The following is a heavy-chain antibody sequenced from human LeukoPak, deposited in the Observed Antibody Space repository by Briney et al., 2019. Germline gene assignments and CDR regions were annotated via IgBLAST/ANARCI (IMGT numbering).Heavy chain of an antibody. Sequence: SETLSLTCTVSGGSISSYYWSWIRQPAGKGLEWIGRIYTSGSTNYNPSLKSRVTMSVDTSKNQFSLKLSSVTAADTAVYYCAREGRGYSYGYGRGYFDYWGQGTLVTVSS. CDR3: AREGRGYSYGYGRGYFDY. CDR2: IYTSGST. J-gene: IGHJ4*02. V-gene: IGHV4-4*07. D-gene: IGHD5-18*01. CDR1: GGSISSYY.